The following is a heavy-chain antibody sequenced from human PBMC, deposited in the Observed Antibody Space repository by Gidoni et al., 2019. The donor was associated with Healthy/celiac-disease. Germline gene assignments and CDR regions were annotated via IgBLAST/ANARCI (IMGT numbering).Heavy chain of an antibody. CDR2: IIPIFGTA. D-gene: IGHD3-3*01. J-gene: IGHJ5*02. CDR3: ARAQGFLEWFRHANWFDP. V-gene: IGHV1-69*01. CDR1: GGTFSSYA. Sequence: QVQLVQSGAEVKKPGSSVKVSCKASGGTFSSYAISWVRQAPGQGLEWMGGIIPIFGTANYAKKFQGRVTITADESTSTAYMELSSLRSEDTAVYYCARAQGFLEWFRHANWFDPWGQGTLVTVSS.